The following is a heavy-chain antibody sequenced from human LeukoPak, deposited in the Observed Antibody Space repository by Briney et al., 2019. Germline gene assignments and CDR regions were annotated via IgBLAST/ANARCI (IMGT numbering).Heavy chain of an antibody. CDR3: AKAGYIYGSGDFDY. D-gene: IGHD5-18*01. Sequence: ASVKLSCKASGYTFTDYGITWGRQAPGQGLEWMGWISASSGDTKYAQKPQGRVTMTTDTSTSTAYMELRSLRSDDTAVYYCAKAGYIYGSGDFDYWGQGTLVTVSS. CDR2: ISASSGDT. V-gene: IGHV1-18*01. J-gene: IGHJ4*02. CDR1: GYTFTDYG.